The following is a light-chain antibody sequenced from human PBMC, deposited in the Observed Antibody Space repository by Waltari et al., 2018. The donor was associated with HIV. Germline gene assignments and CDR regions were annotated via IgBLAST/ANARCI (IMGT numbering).Light chain of an antibody. CDR3: SSYTGSNNLVV. CDR2: EVS. J-gene: IGLJ3*02. CDR1: NRDVGGYNY. V-gene: IGLV2-8*01. Sequence: QSALTQPPSASVSPGQSVTISCTGTNRDVGGYNYVSWYQQHPGKAPKLMIYEVSKRPSGVPDRFSGSKSGNTASLTVSGLQAEDEAEYYCSSYTGSNNLVVFGGGTKLTVL.